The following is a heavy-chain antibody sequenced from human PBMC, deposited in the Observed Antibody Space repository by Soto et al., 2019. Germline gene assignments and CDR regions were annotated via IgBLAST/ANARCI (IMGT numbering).Heavy chain of an antibody. CDR2: ISAYNGKT. J-gene: IGHJ3*01. V-gene: IGHV1-18*04. CDR3: ARGGWNYGPGPFDL. D-gene: IGHD1-7*01. Sequence: QVQLVQSGTEVKTPGASVKVSCHASGYTFTNYGINWVRQAPGQGLEWMAWISAYNGKTLHAPFVQDGVPITTDTSTRTAYMELTSLRSDDTAVYYCARGGWNYGPGPFDLWGQGTRVTVSS. CDR1: GYTFTNYG.